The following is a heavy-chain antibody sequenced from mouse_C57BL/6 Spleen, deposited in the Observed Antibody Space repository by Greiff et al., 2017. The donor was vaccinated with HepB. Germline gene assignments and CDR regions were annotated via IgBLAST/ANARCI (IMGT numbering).Heavy chain of an antibody. D-gene: IGHD1-1*01. CDR3: AREENYYGSSLYAMDY. CDR1: GYTFTSYW. J-gene: IGHJ4*01. Sequence: QVQLQQPGAELVKPGASVKMSCKASGYTFTSYWITWVKQRPGQGLEWIGDIYPGSGSTNYNEKFKSKATLTVDTSSSTAYMQLSSLTSEDSAVYYCAREENYYGSSLYAMDYWGQGTSVTVSS. CDR2: IYPGSGST. V-gene: IGHV1-55*01.